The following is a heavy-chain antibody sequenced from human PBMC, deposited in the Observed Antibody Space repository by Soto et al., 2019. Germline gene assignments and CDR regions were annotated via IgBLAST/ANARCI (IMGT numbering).Heavy chain of an antibody. J-gene: IGHJ4*02. D-gene: IGHD5-18*01. Sequence: GGSLRLSCAASGFTFSSYAMHWVRQAPGKGLEWVAVISYDGSNKYYADSVKGRFTISRDNSKNTLYLQMNSLRAEDTAVYYCARVGSGYSYGSFDYWGQGTLVTVSS. CDR1: GFTFSSYA. V-gene: IGHV3-30-3*01. CDR3: ARVGSGYSYGSFDY. CDR2: ISYDGSNK.